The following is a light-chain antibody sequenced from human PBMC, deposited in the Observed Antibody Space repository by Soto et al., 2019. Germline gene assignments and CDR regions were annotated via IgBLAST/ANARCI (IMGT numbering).Light chain of an antibody. CDR3: QPSYESART. CDR2: GAS. Sequence: ELVLTQSPGTMSLSPGERATLSCRASQSRNSFYVAWYQHQPGQAPRLLLYGASNRDTGIPDRFSGSGSGTDLTLPISRLEPDDVALYYCQPSYESARTFGYRTNGEIK. CDR1: QSRNSFY. J-gene: IGKJ1*01. V-gene: IGKV3-20*01.